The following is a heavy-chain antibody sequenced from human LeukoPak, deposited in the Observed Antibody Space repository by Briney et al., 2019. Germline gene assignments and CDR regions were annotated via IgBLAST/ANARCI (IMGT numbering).Heavy chain of an antibody. Sequence: PSETLSLTCTVSGDSINSSSYYWGWIRQPPGKGLEWIGSIYYSGSTYNNPSLKSRVTISVDTSKKQFSLKLSSVTAADTAVYYCARGVPALYYFYYYMDVWGKGTTVTVSS. D-gene: IGHD2-2*01. CDR2: IYYSGST. CDR3: ARGVPALYYFYYYMDV. J-gene: IGHJ6*03. CDR1: GDSINSSSYY. V-gene: IGHV4-39*01.